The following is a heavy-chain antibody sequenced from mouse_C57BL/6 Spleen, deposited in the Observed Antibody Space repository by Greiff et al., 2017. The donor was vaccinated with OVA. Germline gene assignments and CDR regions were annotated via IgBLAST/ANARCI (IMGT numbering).Heavy chain of an antibody. J-gene: IGHJ2*01. V-gene: IGHV14-2*01. CDR3: TRGNSNALDY. D-gene: IGHD2-5*01. CDR1: GFNITDYY. CDR2: IDPEDGET. Sequence: VQLQQSGAELVKPGASVKLSCTASGFNITDYYMHWVKQRTEQGLEWIGRIDPEDGETKYAPKFKGKATITADTSSNTAYLQLSSLTSEDTAVYYCTRGNSNALDYWGQGTTLTVSS.